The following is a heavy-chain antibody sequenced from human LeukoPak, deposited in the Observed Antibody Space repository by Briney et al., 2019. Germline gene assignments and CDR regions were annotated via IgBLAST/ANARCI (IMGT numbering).Heavy chain of an antibody. J-gene: IGHJ4*02. CDR2: ISYDGSNK. CDR1: GLTFSSYA. Sequence: GGSLRLSCAASGLTFSSYAMHWVRQAPGKGLEWVAVISYDGSNKYYADSVKGRFTISRDNSKNTLYLQMNSLRAEDRAVYYCARDLSGWYGGPFDYWGQGTLVTVSS. V-gene: IGHV3-30-3*01. CDR3: ARDLSGWYGGPFDY. D-gene: IGHD6-19*01.